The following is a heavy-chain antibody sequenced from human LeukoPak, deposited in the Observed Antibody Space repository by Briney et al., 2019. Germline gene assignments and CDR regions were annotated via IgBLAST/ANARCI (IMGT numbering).Heavy chain of an antibody. D-gene: IGHD6-19*01. CDR1: GFTFSHYW. V-gene: IGHV3-7*03. CDR3: ARDWQMGIAVAYDAFDI. Sequence: GGSLRLSCATSGFTFSHYWMSWVRQAPGKGLEWVANINLDGGKKYHVDSVKGRFTISRDNAQNSLYLQMNSLRAEDTAVYYCARDWQMGIAVAYDAFDIWGQGTMVTVSS. J-gene: IGHJ3*02. CDR2: INLDGGKK.